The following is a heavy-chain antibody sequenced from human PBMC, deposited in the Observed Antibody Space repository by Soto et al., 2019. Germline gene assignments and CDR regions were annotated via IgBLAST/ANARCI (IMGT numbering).Heavy chain of an antibody. Sequence: GGSLRLSCAASGFTFSSYSMNWVRQAPGKGLEWVSSISSSSSYIYYADSVKGRFTISRDNAKNPLYLQMNSLRAEDTAVYYCAKRTFYCSGGSCFIDESFQHWGQGTLVTVSS. J-gene: IGHJ1*01. V-gene: IGHV3-21*04. CDR2: ISSSSSYI. CDR1: GFTFSSYS. CDR3: AKRTFYCSGGSCFIDESFQH. D-gene: IGHD2-15*01.